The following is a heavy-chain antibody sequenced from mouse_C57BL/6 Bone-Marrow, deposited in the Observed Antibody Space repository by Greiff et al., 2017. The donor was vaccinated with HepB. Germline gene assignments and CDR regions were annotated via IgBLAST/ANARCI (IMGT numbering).Heavy chain of an antibody. CDR1: GYTFTNYW. D-gene: IGHD1-1*01. V-gene: IGHV1-63*01. CDR3: ARNYGAYAMDY. Sequence: QVHVKQSGAELVRPGTSVTMSCKASGYTFTNYWIGWAKQRPGHGLEWIGGIYPGGGYTNYNETFKGKATLTADKSTSTSYMQFSSLTSEDSAIYYCARNYGAYAMDYWGQGTTVTVSS. J-gene: IGHJ4*01. CDR2: IYPGGGYT.